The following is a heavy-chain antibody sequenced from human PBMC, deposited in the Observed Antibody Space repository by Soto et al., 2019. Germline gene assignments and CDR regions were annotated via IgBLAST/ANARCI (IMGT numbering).Heavy chain of an antibody. D-gene: IGHD6-19*01. Sequence: QVQLVQSGAEVKKPGASVKVSCKASGYTFTSYAMHWVRQAPGQRLEWMAWINAGNGNTKYSQKFQGRVTITRDTAESTAYMELSSLRSEDTAVYYCARVSGWYYCDYLGQGTLVTVSS. CDR2: INAGNGNT. J-gene: IGHJ4*02. CDR3: ARVSGWYYCDY. CDR1: GYTFTSYA. V-gene: IGHV1-3*01.